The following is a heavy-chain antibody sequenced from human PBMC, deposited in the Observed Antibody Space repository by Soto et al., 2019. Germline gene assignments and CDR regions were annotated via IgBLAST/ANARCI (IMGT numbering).Heavy chain of an antibody. CDR1: GFIFKMYW. CDR2: IYNDGTYS. J-gene: IGHJ4*02. CDR3: TRGPRPISTGTGAY. V-gene: IGHV3-74*01. D-gene: IGHD3-10*01. Sequence: PGGSLRLSCAALGFIFKMYWMHWVRQSPGKGLVWISRIYNDGTYSDYADSVRGRFTISRDNVNDTLYLQMNNLRAEDSGLYYCTRGPRPISTGTGAYWGQGTQVTVSS.